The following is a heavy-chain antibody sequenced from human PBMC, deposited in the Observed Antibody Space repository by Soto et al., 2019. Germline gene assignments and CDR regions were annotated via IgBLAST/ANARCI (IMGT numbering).Heavy chain of an antibody. J-gene: IGHJ4*02. CDR1: GGTFSSYA. Sequence: ASVKVSCKASGGTFSSYAISWVRQAPGQGLEWMGGIIPIFGTANFAQKFQGRVTITADESTSTAYMELSSLRSEDTAVYYCARGSGSYLSNSYFDYWGQGTLVTVSS. D-gene: IGHD1-26*01. CDR2: IIPIFGTA. V-gene: IGHV1-69*13. CDR3: ARGSGSYLSNSYFDY.